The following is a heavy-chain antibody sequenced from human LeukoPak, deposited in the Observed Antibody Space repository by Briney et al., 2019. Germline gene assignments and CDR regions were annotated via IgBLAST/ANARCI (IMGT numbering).Heavy chain of an antibody. CDR1: GYTFTSYY. Sequence: ASVKVSCKASGYTFTSYYMHWVRQAPGQGLEWMGIINPSGGSTSYAQKFQGRVTMTRDTSISTAYMELSRLRSDDTAVYYCARVGWLQKIDYWGQGTLVTVSS. CDR3: ARVGWLQKIDY. J-gene: IGHJ4*02. CDR2: INPSGGST. D-gene: IGHD5-24*01. V-gene: IGHV1-46*01.